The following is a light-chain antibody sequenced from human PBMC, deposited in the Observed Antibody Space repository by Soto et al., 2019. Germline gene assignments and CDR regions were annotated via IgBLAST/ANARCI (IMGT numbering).Light chain of an antibody. J-gene: IGLJ1*01. CDR2: RSH. Sequence: QYVLTQPPSASGTPGQRVTISCSGSSSNIGSNYVSWFQHLPGTAPKVLIYRSHQRPSGVPDRFSGSKSGTSASLAISGLRSEDEADYYCASWDDSLRGYVFGTGTKLTVL. V-gene: IGLV1-47*01. CDR1: SSNIGSNY. CDR3: ASWDDSLRGYV.